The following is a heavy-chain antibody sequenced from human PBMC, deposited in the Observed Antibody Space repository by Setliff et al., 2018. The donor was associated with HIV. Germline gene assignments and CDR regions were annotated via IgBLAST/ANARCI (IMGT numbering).Heavy chain of an antibody. CDR3: AKDPRAYSYGLISWHFDL. V-gene: IGHV3-23*01. J-gene: IGHJ2*01. D-gene: IGHD5-18*01. CDR2: ISNSGGSI. Sequence: GSLRLSCAASGFTLSSYGMNWVRQAPGKGLEWVSGISNSGGSILYADSVKGRFTISRDTSRNTLDLQMNSLRSEDTAVYYCAKDPRAYSYGLISWHFDLWGRGTLVTVSS. CDR1: GFTLSSYG.